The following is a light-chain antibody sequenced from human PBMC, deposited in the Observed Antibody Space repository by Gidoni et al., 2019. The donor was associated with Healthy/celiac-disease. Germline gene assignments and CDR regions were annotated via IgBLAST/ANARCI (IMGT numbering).Light chain of an antibody. CDR1: QRVSSD. V-gene: IGKV3-11*01. J-gene: IGKJ4*01. CDR2: DAS. Sequence: EIVLTQSPATLSLSPGDRATLSCRASQRVSSDLAWYQQKPGQAPRLLIYDASNSATGIPARFSGSGSGTDFTVTISSLEPEDFAVYYCQQRSNWPPRLTFGGGTKVEIK. CDR3: QQRSNWPPRLT.